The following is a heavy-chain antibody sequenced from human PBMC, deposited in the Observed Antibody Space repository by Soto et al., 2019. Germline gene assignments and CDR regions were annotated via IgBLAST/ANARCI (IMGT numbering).Heavy chain of an antibody. CDR3: LITSSAFDI. CDR2: IKQDGSEI. CDR1: GFTLRDYW. V-gene: IGHV3-7*01. J-gene: IGHJ3*02. Sequence: EVQLVESGGGLVQPGGSLRLSCAASGFTLRDYWMSWVRQAPGKGPEWVANIKQDGSEIYYVDSVEGRFTISRDNAKNSLFLQMNSLRAEDTAVYCCLITSSAFDIWGQGTLVTVSS. D-gene: IGHD1-20*01.